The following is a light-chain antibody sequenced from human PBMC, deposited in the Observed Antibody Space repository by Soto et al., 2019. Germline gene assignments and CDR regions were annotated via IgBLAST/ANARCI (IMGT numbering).Light chain of an antibody. Sequence: DIQMTHSPSTLSASVGDRVTITCRASQSISSWLAWYQQKPGKAPKLLIYDASSLETGVPARFSGRGSGTEFTLTISSLQPEDFATYYCQKYNSYTYTFGQGTKVDNK. CDR1: QSISSW. CDR2: DAS. J-gene: IGKJ2*01. V-gene: IGKV1-5*01. CDR3: QKYNSYTYT.